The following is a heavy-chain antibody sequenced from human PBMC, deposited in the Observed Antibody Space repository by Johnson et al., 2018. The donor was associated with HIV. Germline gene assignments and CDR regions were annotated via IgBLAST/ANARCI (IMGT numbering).Heavy chain of an antibody. CDR2: FSYDGITE. CDR1: LFIFTNFS. D-gene: IGHD3-3*01. J-gene: IGHJ3*02. Sequence: QVQLVESLGGFFHPGRSLRLSFSSSLFIFTNFSMHWVRQAPGKGLEWVSVFSYDGITEFYAYSVKGRFTISRDNSKNTLFLQMNVLRPEDTAVYYCARGKGFWAFDIWGQGTMVTVSS. CDR3: ARGKGFWAFDI. V-gene: IGHV3-30*04.